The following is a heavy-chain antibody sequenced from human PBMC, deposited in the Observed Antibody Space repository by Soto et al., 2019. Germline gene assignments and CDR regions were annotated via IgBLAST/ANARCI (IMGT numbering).Heavy chain of an antibody. CDR2: ISSSSDYT. CDR3: VRVFSGVWFDP. Sequence: QVQLVESGGGLVKPGGSLRLSCAVSGFGFRDDYMSWIRQAPGRGLEWVSYISSSSDYTNYADSVKGRFTISRDNAKNSLFLQMNSLRAEDPAVYYCVRVFSGVWFDPWGQGTLVTVSS. V-gene: IGHV3-11*05. J-gene: IGHJ5*02. D-gene: IGHD3-10*02. CDR1: GFGFRDDY.